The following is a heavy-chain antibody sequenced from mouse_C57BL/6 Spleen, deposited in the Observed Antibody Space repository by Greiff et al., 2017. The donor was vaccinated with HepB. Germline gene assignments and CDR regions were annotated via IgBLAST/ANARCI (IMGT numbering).Heavy chain of an antibody. CDR1: GFSLTSYG. CDR3: AKHDRGGYFDV. CDR2: IWGGGST. Sequence: QVQLQQSGPGLVAPSQSLSITCTVSGFSLTSYGVDWVRQPPGKGLEWLGVIWGGGSTNYNSALMSRLSISKDNSKSQVFLKMNSLQTDDIAMYYCAKHDRGGYFDVWGTGTTVTVSS. V-gene: IGHV2-9*01. J-gene: IGHJ1*03.